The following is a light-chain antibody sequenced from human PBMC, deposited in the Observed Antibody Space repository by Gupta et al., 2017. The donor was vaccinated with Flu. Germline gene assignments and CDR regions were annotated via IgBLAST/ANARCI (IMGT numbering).Light chain of an antibody. CDR2: AAS. Sequence: DIQLTQSPSFLSASVGDRVTITCRASQGISSYLAWYQQKPRKAPKVLIYAASTLKSGVPSRFSGSGSGTEFTLTISSRQPEDFATYYCQQLKSSPIIFGRGTKVEIK. CDR1: QGISSY. V-gene: IGKV1-9*01. J-gene: IGKJ4*01. CDR3: QQLKSSPII.